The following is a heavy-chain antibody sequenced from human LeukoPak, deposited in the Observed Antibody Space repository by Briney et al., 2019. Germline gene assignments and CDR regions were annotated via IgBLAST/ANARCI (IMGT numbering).Heavy chain of an antibody. CDR2: IWYDGSNK. D-gene: IGHD4/OR15-4a*01. J-gene: IGHJ4*02. CDR3: EGHNYGGPFDY. V-gene: IGHV3-33*01. CDR1: GFTFSSYG. Sequence: GRSLRLSCAASGFTFSSYGMHWVRQAPGKGLEWVAVIWYDGSNKYYADSVKGRFTISRDNSKNTLYLQMNSLRAEDTAVYYCEGHNYGGPFDYWGLGTVVTVSS.